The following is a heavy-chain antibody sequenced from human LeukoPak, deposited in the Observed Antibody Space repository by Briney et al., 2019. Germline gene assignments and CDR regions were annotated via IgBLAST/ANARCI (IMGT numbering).Heavy chain of an antibody. CDR3: ARDRSIAGGYFDY. CDR2: IYYSGST. J-gene: IGHJ4*02. V-gene: IGHV4-59*01. Sequence: SETLSLTCTVSGGSISSYYWSWIGQPPGKGLERIGYIYYSGSTNYNPSLKSRVTISVDTSKNQFSLKLSSVTAADTAVYYCARDRSIAGGYFDYWGQGTLVTVSS. CDR1: GGSISSYY. D-gene: IGHD6-6*01.